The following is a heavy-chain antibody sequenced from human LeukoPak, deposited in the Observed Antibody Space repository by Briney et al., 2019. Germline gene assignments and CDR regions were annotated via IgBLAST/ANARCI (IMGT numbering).Heavy chain of an antibody. Sequence: GSSVKVSCKAPGGTFSSYAISWVRQAPGQGLEWMGRIIPILGIANYAQKFQGRVTITADKSTSTAYMELSSLRSEDTAVYYCARALRGMDVWGQGTTVTVSS. J-gene: IGHJ6*02. CDR3: ARALRGMDV. V-gene: IGHV1-69*04. CDR2: IIPILGIA. CDR1: GGTFSSYA.